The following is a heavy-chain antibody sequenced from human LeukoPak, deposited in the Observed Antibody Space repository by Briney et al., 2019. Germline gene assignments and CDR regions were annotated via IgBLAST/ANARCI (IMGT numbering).Heavy chain of an antibody. D-gene: IGHD3-22*01. CDR1: GFTFSSYA. V-gene: IGHV3-23*01. CDR3: ALSITVIVVVFDAFDI. J-gene: IGHJ3*02. CDR2: ISGSGGST. Sequence: GGSLRLSCAASGFTFSSYAMSWVRQAPGKGLEWVSAISGSGGSTYYADSVKGRFTISRDNSKNTLYLQMNSLRAEDTAVYYCALSITVIVVVFDAFDIWGQGTMVTVSS.